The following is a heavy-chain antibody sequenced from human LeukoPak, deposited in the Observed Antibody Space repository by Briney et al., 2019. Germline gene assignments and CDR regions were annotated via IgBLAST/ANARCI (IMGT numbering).Heavy chain of an antibody. CDR3: ASLKIPGLFDY. CDR1: GGSISTTSYY. CDR2: IYYTGST. Sequence: PSETLSLTCTVSGGSISTTSYYWGWIRQPPGEGLEWIGNIYYTGSTYYNSSLNSRLTISVDTSMNQFSLKLNSVTAADTAVYYCASLKIPGLFDYWGQGTLVPVSS. D-gene: IGHD1-14*01. J-gene: IGHJ4*02. V-gene: IGHV4-39*01.